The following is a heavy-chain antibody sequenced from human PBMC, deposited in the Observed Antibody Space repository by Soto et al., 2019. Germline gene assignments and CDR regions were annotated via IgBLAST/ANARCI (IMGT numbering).Heavy chain of an antibody. CDR3: ARDHTRSNPQDYDFWRVVIISWFDP. V-gene: IGHV1-46*01. J-gene: IGHJ5*02. CDR1: GYTFTSYY. Sequence: GASVKVSCKASGYTFTSYYMHWVRQAPGQGLEWMGIINPSGGSTSYAQKFQGRVTMTRDTSTSTVYMELSSLRSEDTAVYYCARDHTRSNPQDYDFWRVVIISWFDPWGQGTLVTVSS. D-gene: IGHD3-3*01. CDR2: INPSGGST.